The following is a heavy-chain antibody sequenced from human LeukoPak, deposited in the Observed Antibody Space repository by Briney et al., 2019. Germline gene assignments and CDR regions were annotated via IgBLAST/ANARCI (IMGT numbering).Heavy chain of an antibody. CDR2: INRSGST. D-gene: IGHD4-23*01. CDR3: ARLGYGGNSDLLWYYYYYMDV. CDR1: GGSFSGYY. J-gene: IGHJ6*03. Sequence: KPSETLSLTCAVYGGSFSGYYWSWIRRPPGKGLEWIGEINRSGSTNYNPSLKSRVTMSIDTSKNQFSLNLISVTAADTAVYYCARLGYGGNSDLLWYYYYYMDVWGKGTTVTISS. V-gene: IGHV4-34*01.